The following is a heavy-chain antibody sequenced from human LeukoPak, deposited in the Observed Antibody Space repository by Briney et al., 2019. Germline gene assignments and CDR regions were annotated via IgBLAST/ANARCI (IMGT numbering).Heavy chain of an antibody. CDR1: GGSFSGYY. Sequence: SETLSLTCAVYGGSFSGYYWSWIRQPPGKGLEWVGEINHSGSNNYNPSLKSRVTISVDTSKNQFSLKLSSVTAADTAVYYCARAGGYWSSSSCRRYYGMDVGGKGTTVTVSS. V-gene: IGHV4-34*01. J-gene: IGHJ6*04. CDR2: INHSGSN. D-gene: IGHD2-2*01. CDR3: ARAGGYWSSSSCRRYYGMDV.